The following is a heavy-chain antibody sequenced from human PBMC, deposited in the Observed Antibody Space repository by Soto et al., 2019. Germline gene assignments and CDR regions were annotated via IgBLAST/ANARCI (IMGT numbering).Heavy chain of an antibody. J-gene: IGHJ4*02. V-gene: IGHV3-30*18. Sequence: VQLVECGGGVVQPGMSLRHSCAASGFTFCDYAMHWVRQAPGKGLEWVAVVSHDGRNTHYADSVKGRFTISRDSSKNTVSLEMTSLRAEDTAVYYCAKGGRQWLVTSDFNYWVQGALVTVSS. CDR3: AKGGRQWLVTSDFNY. D-gene: IGHD6-19*01. CDR1: GFTFCDYA. CDR2: VSHDGRNT.